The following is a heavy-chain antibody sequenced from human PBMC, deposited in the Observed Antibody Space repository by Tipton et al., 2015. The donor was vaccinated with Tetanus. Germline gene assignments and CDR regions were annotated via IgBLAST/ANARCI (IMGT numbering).Heavy chain of an antibody. CDR3: ARVDDSVWGSPFDP. V-gene: IGHV4-31*02. CDR2: IYHTGAA. CDR1: GEALVRGGYY. J-gene: IGHJ5*02. D-gene: IGHD3-16*01. Sequence: GEALVRGGYYWTWIRHLPGKGLEWIGYIYHTGAAHYNPSLKSRVTLSVDMSKNQFFLKMISMTAADTAVYYCARVDDSVWGSPFDPWGQGVLVTVSS.